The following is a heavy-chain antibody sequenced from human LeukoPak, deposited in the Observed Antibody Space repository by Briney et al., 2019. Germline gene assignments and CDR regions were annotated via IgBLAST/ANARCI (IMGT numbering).Heavy chain of an antibody. V-gene: IGHV3-30*01. CDR1: GFTFNDYS. J-gene: IGHJ4*02. CDR3: AKAAVPHSSYGYDVHYFDY. Sequence: QSGRSLRLSCAASGFTFNDYSIHWVRRAPGKGLEWVAVISHHGWNIHYADSVKGRFTISRDNSETTVFLQMNSLRPDDTAVYYCAKAAVPHSSYGYDVHYFDYWGQGAQVTVSS. CDR2: ISHHGWNI. D-gene: IGHD6-6*01.